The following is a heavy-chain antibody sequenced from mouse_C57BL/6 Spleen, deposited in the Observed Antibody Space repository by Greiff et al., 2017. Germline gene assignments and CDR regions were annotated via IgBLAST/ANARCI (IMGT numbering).Heavy chain of an antibody. CDR3: TGVYFDV. CDR2: IDPETGGT. V-gene: IGHV1-15*01. CDR1: GYTFTDYE. J-gene: IGHJ1*03. Sequence: QVQLKESGAELVRPGASVTLSCKASGYTFTDYEMHWVKQTPVHGLEWIGSIDPETGGTAYNQKFKGKAILTADKSSSTAYMELRSLTSEDSAVYYCTGVYFDVWGTGTTVTVSS.